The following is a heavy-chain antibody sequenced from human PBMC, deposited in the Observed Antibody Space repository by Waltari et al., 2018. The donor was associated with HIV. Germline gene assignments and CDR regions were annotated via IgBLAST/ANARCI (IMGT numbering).Heavy chain of an antibody. J-gene: IGHJ4*02. CDR3: ARDLQATVAVDYFDF. Sequence: QVQLVESGGGMVQPGGSLSLYCAATGLSFGAYALNWVRQAPGKGLEWVAVVWYDGTNKYYADSVKGRFLISRDNSKRTLYLQMNHLTAEDTAVYYCARDLQATVAVDYFDFWGQGTLVTVSS. CDR1: GLSFGAYA. V-gene: IGHV3-33*01. CDR2: VWYDGTNK.